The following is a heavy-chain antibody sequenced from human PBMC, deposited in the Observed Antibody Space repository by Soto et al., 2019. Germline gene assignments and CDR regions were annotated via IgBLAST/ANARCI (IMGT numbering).Heavy chain of an antibody. Sequence: ASVKVSCKASGGTFSSYAISWVRQAPGQGLEWMGGIIPIFGTANYAQKFQGRVTITADESTSTAYMELSRLRSEDTAVYYCARNYYDSIGYYKWFGPWGQGNMVTGSS. CDR2: IIPIFGTA. V-gene: IGHV1-69*13. J-gene: IGHJ5*02. D-gene: IGHD3-22*01. CDR3: ARNYYDSIGYYKWFGP. CDR1: GGTFSSYA.